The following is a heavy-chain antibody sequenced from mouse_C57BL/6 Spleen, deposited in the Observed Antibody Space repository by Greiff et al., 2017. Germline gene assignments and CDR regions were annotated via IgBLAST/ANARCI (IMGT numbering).Heavy chain of an antibody. CDR3: ARGEYDGGNAMDY. V-gene: IGHV1-52*01. J-gene: IGHJ4*01. D-gene: IGHD2-14*01. Sequence: QVQLQQPGAELVRPGSSVKLSCKASGYTFTSYWMHWVKQRPIQGLEWIGNIDPSDSETHYTQKFKDKATLTVDKSSSTAYMQLRSLTSEDSAVYYCARGEYDGGNAMDYWGQGTSVTVSS. CDR2: IDPSDSET. CDR1: GYTFTSYW.